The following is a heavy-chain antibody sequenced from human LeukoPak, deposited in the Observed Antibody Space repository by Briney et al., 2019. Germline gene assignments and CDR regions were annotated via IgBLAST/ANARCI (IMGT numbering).Heavy chain of an antibody. D-gene: IGHD2/OR15-2a*01. J-gene: IGHJ5*02. CDR3: ARHSRSMPLNWFDP. CDR2: ISSSSSTI. CDR1: GFTFSSYS. Sequence: PGGSLRLSCAASGFTFSSYSMNWVRQAPGKGLEWVSYISSSSSTIYYADSVKGRFTISRDNAKNSLYLQMNSLRAEDTAVYYCARHSRSMPLNWFDPWGQGTLVTVSS. V-gene: IGHV3-48*01.